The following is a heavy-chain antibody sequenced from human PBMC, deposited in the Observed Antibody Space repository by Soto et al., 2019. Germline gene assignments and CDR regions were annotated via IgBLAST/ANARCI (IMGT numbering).Heavy chain of an antibody. V-gene: IGHV1-8*01. J-gene: IGHJ3*02. Sequence: ASVEVSCKASGYTFTSYDINWVRQATGQGLEWMGWMNPNSGNTGYAQKFQGRVTMTRNTSISTAYMELSSLRSEDTAVYYCARRIAVDEYAFDIWGQGTMVTVS. CDR1: GYTFTSYD. CDR2: MNPNSGNT. D-gene: IGHD6-19*01. CDR3: ARRIAVDEYAFDI.